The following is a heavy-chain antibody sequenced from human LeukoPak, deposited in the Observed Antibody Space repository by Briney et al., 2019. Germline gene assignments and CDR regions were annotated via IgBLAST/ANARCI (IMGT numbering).Heavy chain of an antibody. D-gene: IGHD3-22*01. CDR1: GGSISSGSYY. CDR2: IYTSGST. V-gene: IGHV4-61*02. J-gene: IGHJ4*02. CDR3: ARVTTGGYYNC. Sequence: SQTLSLTCTVSGGSISSGSYYWSWIRQPAGKGLEWIGRIYTSGSTNYNPSLKSRVTVSVDTSKNQFSLKLSSVTAADTAVYYCARVTTGGYYNCWGQGTLVTVSS.